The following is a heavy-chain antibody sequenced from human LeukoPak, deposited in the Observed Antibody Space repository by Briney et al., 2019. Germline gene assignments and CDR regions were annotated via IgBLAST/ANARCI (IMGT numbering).Heavy chain of an antibody. J-gene: IGHJ6*03. V-gene: IGHV3-30*02. CDR1: GFTFNNYG. Sequence: GGSLRLSCAASGFTFNNYGMHWVRQAPGKGLEWVTFIRYDGSNKYYADSVKGRFSISRDSSKNILYLQMNSLRAEDTAVYYCAKDRCSNGVGCYYYYMDVWGKGTTVTISS. CDR2: IRYDGSNK. CDR3: AKDRCSNGVGCYYYYMDV. D-gene: IGHD2-8*01.